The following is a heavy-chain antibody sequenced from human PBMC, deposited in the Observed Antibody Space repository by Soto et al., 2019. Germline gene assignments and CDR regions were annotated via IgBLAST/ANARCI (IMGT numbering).Heavy chain of an antibody. Sequence: LSLTCAVSGGSISSSNWWSWVRQPPGKGLEWIGEIYHSGSTNYNPSLKSRVTISVDKSKNQFSLKLSSVTAADTAVYYCARTGVDDYGDPYYFDYWGQGTLVTVSS. CDR1: GGSISSSNW. V-gene: IGHV4-4*02. CDR3: ARTGVDDYGDPYYFDY. CDR2: IYHSGST. D-gene: IGHD4-17*01. J-gene: IGHJ4*02.